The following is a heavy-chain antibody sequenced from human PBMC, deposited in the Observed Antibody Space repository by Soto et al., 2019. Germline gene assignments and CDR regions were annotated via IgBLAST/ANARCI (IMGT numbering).Heavy chain of an antibody. CDR2: IIPILGNT. D-gene: IGHD6-13*01. CDR1: GSTFSSYT. J-gene: IGHJ4*02. V-gene: IGHV1-69*02. Sequence: SVKVSCKTSGSTFSSYTISWVRQAPGQGFEWMGRIIPILGNTNYAQKFQERVTITRDMSTSTAYMELSSLRSEDTAVYYCAAAISGGIAAAVPDYWGQGTLVTVSS. CDR3: AAAISGGIAAAVPDY.